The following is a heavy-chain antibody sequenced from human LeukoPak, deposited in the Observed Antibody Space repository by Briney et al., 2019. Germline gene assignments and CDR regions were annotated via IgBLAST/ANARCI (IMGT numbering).Heavy chain of an antibody. V-gene: IGHV3-21*01. Sequence: PGGALRLFCAASGFTFSSYSMNWVRQAPGKGLEWVTSISSSSSYIYYADSVKGRFTISRDNAKNSLYLQMNSLRAEDRAVYYCARDFGYHYCMDVWGKGTTVTVSS. CDR2: ISSSSSYI. D-gene: IGHD3-16*01. CDR1: GFTFSSYS. CDR3: ARDFGYHYCMDV. J-gene: IGHJ6*03.